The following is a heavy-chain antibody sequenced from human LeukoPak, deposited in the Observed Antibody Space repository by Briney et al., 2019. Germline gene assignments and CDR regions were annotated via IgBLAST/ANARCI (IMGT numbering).Heavy chain of an antibody. J-gene: IGHJ3*02. CDR3: AREHSSGWYRSDFDI. V-gene: IGHV4-59*01. Sequence: SETLSLTCTVSGGSISSYYWSWIRQPPGKGLEWIGYIYYSGSTNYNPSLKSRVTISVDTSKNQFSLKLSSVTAADTAVYYCAREHSSGWYRSDFDIWGQGTMVTVSS. CDR1: GGSISSYY. D-gene: IGHD6-19*01. CDR2: IYYSGST.